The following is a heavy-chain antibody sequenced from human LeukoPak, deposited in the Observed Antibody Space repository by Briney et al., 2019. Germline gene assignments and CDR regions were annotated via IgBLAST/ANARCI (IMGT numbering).Heavy chain of an antibody. J-gene: IGHJ4*02. D-gene: IGHD2-21*02. CDR1: GFTFSNLY. V-gene: IGHV3-11*06. CDR3: ARDRTAFDY. CDR2: EDSTYT. Sequence: PGESRSLSCVASGFTFSNLYMTWIRQAPGKGREWVARVREDSTYTIHADSMKGRFSISRDNAKKSLYLQMDSLRAEDTAVYDSARDRTAFDYWGPGTLVTVSS.